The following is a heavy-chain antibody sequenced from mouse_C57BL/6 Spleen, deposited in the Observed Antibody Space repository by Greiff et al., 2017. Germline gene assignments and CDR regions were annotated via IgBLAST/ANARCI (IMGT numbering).Heavy chain of an antibody. CDR1: GFTFSSYP. CDR3: ARLWDYFDY. CDR2: ISGGGGNT. D-gene: IGHD4-1*01. J-gene: IGHJ2*01. V-gene: IGHV5-9*01. Sequence: EVQLMESGGGLVKPGGSLKLSCAASGFTFSSYPMSWVRQTPEKRLEWVATISGGGGNTYYPDSVKGRFTISRDNARNTLYLQMSSLGSEDTALYYCARLWDYFDYWGQGTTLTVSS.